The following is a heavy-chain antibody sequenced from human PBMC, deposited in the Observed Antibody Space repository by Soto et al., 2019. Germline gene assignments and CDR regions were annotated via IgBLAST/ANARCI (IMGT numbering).Heavy chain of an antibody. V-gene: IGHV3-21*01. J-gene: IGHJ6*03. Sequence: GGSLRLSCAASGFTFSSYSMNWVRQAPGKGLEWVSSISSSSSYIYYADSVKGRFTISRDNAKNSLYLQMNSLRAEDTAVYYCASGRLKTESGVVPAAIDYYYYYYMDVWGKGTTVTVSS. D-gene: IGHD2-2*01. CDR3: ASGRLKTESGVVPAAIDYYYYYYMDV. CDR2: ISSSSSYI. CDR1: GFTFSSYS.